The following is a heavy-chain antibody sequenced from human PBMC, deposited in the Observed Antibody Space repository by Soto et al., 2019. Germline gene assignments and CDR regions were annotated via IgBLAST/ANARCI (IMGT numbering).Heavy chain of an antibody. D-gene: IGHD3-3*01. V-gene: IGHV3-23*01. CDR2: ISGSGGST. CDR3: AKCNIEYDFWSGYYFY. Sequence: HPGGSMRLSCAASGFTFSSYGMSWVRQAPRKGLEWVSGISGSGGSTSYADSVKGRFTISSDNSKNTLYLQMHRLRAEDTAVYYCAKCNIEYDFWSGYYFYWGQGTLVTDSS. CDR1: GFTFSSYG. J-gene: IGHJ4*02.